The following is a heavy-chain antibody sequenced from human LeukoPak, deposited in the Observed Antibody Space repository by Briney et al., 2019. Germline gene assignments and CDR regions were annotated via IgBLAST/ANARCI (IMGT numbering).Heavy chain of an antibody. CDR1: GFTFSSYA. CDR3: AKYSGSGGYYYYYYMDV. Sequence: GGSLRLSCAASGFTFSSYAMSWVRQAPGKGLEWVSAISGSGGSTYYADSVKGRFTISRDNSKNTLYLQMNSLRAEDTAVYYCAKYSGSGGYYYYYYMDVWGKGTTVTVSS. J-gene: IGHJ6*03. D-gene: IGHD3-10*01. CDR2: ISGSGGST. V-gene: IGHV3-23*01.